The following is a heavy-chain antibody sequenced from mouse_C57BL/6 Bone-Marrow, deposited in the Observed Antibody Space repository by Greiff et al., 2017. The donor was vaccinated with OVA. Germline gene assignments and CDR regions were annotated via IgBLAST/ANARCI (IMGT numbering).Heavy chain of an antibody. Sequence: QVQLQQPGAELVRPGSSVKLSCKASGYTFTSYWMHWVKQRPIQGLEWIGNIDPSDSETHYNQKFKDKATLTVDKSSSTAYMQLSSLTSEDSAVYYCERYAGSSPWFAYWGQGTLVTVSA. D-gene: IGHD1-1*01. CDR3: ERYAGSSPWFAY. CDR1: GYTFTSYW. V-gene: IGHV1-52*01. CDR2: IDPSDSET. J-gene: IGHJ3*01.